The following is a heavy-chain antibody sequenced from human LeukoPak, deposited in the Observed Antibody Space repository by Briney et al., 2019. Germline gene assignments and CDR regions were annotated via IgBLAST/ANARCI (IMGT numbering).Heavy chain of an antibody. CDR3: ARGRYPSLPGD. CDR1: VDSITTYY. V-gene: IGHV4-59*01. CDR2: IFYRGLT. Sequence: PETDRLTCTVSVDSITTYYSSGIPDSPGGGREWIAYIFYRGLTHYNPDLKSRITISVDTSKTQYSLRLSSVTAADTAVYYCARGRYPSLPGDWGQGTLVTVSS. J-gene: IGHJ4*02. D-gene: IGHD1-14*01.